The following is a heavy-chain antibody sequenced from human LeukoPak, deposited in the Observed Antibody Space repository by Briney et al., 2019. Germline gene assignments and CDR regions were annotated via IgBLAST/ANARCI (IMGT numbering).Heavy chain of an antibody. CDR2: IYYSGST. Sequence: PSETLSLTCTVSGGSISSYYWSWIRQPPGKGLEWIGYIYYSGSTNYNPSLKSRVTISVDTSKNQFSLKLSSVTAADTAVYYCARGYSWNDGWGQGTLVTVSS. J-gene: IGHJ4*02. CDR1: GGSISSYY. D-gene: IGHD1-1*01. CDR3: ARGYSWNDG. V-gene: IGHV4-59*01.